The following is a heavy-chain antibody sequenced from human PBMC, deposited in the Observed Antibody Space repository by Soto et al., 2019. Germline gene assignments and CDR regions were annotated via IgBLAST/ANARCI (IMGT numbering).Heavy chain of an antibody. J-gene: IGHJ6*02. CDR3: AKVELGPPPTRYGMDV. CDR2: IYSCGAT. Sequence: SLRLSCAASGFSVSSSHMIWVRQAPGKGLEWVSVIYSCGATYYAVSVKGRFTISRDNSKNTLYLQMNSLRAEDTAVYYCAKVELGPPPTRYGMDVWGQGTTITVS. D-gene: IGHD2-15*01. V-gene: IGHV3-66*03. CDR1: GFSVSSSH.